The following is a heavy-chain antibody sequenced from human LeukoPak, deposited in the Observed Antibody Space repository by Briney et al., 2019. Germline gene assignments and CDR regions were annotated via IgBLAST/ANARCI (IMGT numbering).Heavy chain of an antibody. Sequence: ASVKVSCKASGYTFTGYYMHWVRQAPGQGLEWMGRINPNSGGTNYAQKFQGRVTMTRDTSISTAYMELSRLRSDDTAVYYCARVLVNEVYCSGSSCAHDYYYMDVWGKGTTVTVSS. V-gene: IGHV1-2*06. D-gene: IGHD2-15*01. CDR2: INPNSGGT. CDR3: ARVLVNEVYCSGSSCAHDYYYMDV. CDR1: GYTFTGYY. J-gene: IGHJ6*03.